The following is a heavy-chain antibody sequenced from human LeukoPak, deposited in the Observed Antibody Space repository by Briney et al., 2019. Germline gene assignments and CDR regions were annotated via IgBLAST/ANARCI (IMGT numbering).Heavy chain of an antibody. J-gene: IGHJ4*02. Sequence: GGSLRLSCAASGFTFSSYAMSWVRQAPGKGLEWVSAISGSGGSTYYADSVKGRFTISRDSSKNTLYLQMNSLRAEDTAVYYCAKGYGEYQLLFWVDYWGQGTLVTVSS. V-gene: IGHV3-23*01. CDR2: ISGSGGST. CDR1: GFTFSSYA. D-gene: IGHD2-2*01. CDR3: AKGYGEYQLLFWVDY.